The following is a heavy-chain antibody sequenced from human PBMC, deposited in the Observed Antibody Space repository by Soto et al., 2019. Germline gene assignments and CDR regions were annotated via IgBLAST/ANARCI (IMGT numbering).Heavy chain of an antibody. CDR3: ARGSGSYLLDY. V-gene: IGHV3-33*01. CDR2: IWYDGSDK. Sequence: QVQLVESGGGVVQPGRSLRLSCAASGFTFSTYGMHWVRQAPGKGLEWVALIWYDGSDKYYAYSVKGRFTISRDNSKNTLYLQMNSLRAEDTAVYYCARGSGSYLLDYWGQGTLVTVSS. J-gene: IGHJ4*02. CDR1: GFTFSTYG. D-gene: IGHD3-10*01.